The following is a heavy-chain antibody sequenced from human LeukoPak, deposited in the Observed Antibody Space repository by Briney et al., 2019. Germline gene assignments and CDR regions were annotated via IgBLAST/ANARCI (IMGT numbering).Heavy chain of an antibody. J-gene: IGHJ4*02. CDR2: IIPIFGIA. D-gene: IGHD2-21*01. CDR1: GGTFSSYA. V-gene: IGHV1-69*04. Sequence: ASVKVSCKASGGTFSSYAISWVRQAPGQGLERMGRIIPIFGIANYAQKFQGRVTITADKSTSTAYMELSSLRSEDTAVYYCARVHSLPGGWGQGTLVTVSS. CDR3: ARVHSLPGG.